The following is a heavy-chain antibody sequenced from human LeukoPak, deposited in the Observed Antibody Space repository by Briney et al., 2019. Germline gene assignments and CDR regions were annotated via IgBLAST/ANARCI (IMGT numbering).Heavy chain of an antibody. Sequence: SETLSLTCAVYGGSFSGYYWSWIRQPPGKGLEWIGEINHSGSTNYNPSLKSRVTISVDTSKNQFSLKLSSVTAADTAVYYCARALPAAGTHNWFDPWGQGTLVTVSS. CDR3: ARALPAAGTHNWFDP. CDR1: GGSFSGYY. J-gene: IGHJ5*02. CDR2: INHSGST. V-gene: IGHV4-34*01. D-gene: IGHD6-13*01.